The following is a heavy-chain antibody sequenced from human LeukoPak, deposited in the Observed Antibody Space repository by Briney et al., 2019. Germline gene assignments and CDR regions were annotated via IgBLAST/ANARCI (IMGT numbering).Heavy chain of an antibody. CDR3: ARVKGGIAAAGNYFDY. D-gene: IGHD6-13*01. CDR2: VSYDGGSK. J-gene: IGHJ4*02. CDR1: GFTFSSYA. Sequence: GGSLRLSCEASGFTFSSYAMSWVRRAPGKGLEWVALVSYDGGSKYYADSVKGRITISRDNSKNTLHLQMNSLRTEDTAVYYCARVKGGIAAAGNYFDYWGQGTLVTVSS. V-gene: IGHV3-30-3*01.